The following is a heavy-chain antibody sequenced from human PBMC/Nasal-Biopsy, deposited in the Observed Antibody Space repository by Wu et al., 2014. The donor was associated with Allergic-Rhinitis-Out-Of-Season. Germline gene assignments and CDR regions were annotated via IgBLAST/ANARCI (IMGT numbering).Heavy chain of an antibody. J-gene: IGHJ4*02. D-gene: IGHD2-2*01. CDR3: ARVGRSSTPGY. Sequence: LRLSCAASGFTFSTSEMNWVRQAPGKGLEWVSYISNSGELMYYADFVKGRFTISRDNAKNSLYLQMNSLRVEDTAVYYCARVGRSSTPGYWGQGTLVTVSS. CDR1: GFTFSTSE. V-gene: IGHV3-48*03. CDR2: ISNSGELM.